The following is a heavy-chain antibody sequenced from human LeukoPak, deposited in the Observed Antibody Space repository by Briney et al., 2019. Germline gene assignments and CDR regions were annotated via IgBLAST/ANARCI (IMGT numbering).Heavy chain of an antibody. CDR3: ARDHLYSSGWYLGYDAFDI. CDR2: INHSGST. Sequence: PSETLSLTCAVYGGSFSGYYWSWIRQPPGKGLEWIGEINHSGSTNYNPSLKSRVTISVDTSKNQFSLKLSSVTAADTAVYYCARDHLYSSGWYLGYDAFDIWGQGTMVTVSS. CDR1: GGSFSGYY. D-gene: IGHD6-19*01. V-gene: IGHV4-34*01. J-gene: IGHJ3*02.